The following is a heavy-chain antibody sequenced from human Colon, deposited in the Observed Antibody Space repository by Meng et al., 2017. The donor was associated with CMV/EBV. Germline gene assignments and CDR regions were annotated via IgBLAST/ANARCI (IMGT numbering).Heavy chain of an antibody. CDR2: TASDGSDK. CDR1: GFSFSTYG. Sequence: GESLKLSCAASGFSFSTYGMHWVRQAPGKGLEWVAFTASDGSDKYYADPVKGRFTISRDNSRNTLYLQMNSLRAEDTAVYYCTKEGGYHYWGQGTLVTVSS. V-gene: IGHV3-30*02. J-gene: IGHJ4*02. D-gene: IGHD5-18*01. CDR3: TKEGGYHY.